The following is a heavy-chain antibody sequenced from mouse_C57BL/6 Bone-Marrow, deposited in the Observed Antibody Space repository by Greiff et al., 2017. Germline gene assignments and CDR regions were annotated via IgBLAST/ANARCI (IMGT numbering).Heavy chain of an antibody. CDR1: GFTFSSYA. J-gene: IGHJ2*01. Sequence: EVQRVESGGGLVKPGGSLKLSCAASGFTFSSYAMSWVRQTPEKRLEWVATISDGGSYTYYPDNVKGRFTISRDNAKNNLYLQMSHLKSEDTAMYYCARDQAVVRFDYWGQGTTLTVSS. CDR2: ISDGGSYT. CDR3: ARDQAVVRFDY. V-gene: IGHV5-4*01. D-gene: IGHD1-1*01.